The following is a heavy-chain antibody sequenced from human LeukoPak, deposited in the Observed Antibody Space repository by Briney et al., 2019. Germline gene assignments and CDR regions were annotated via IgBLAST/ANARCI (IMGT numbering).Heavy chain of an antibody. Sequence: NSSETLSLTCTVSGGSIRSNSYYWGWIRQPPGKGLEWIGSIYFSGNTYYNPSLKSRVTISVDTSKNQFSLKLSSVTAADTAVYYCATGGSRYYYYMDVWGKGTTVTVSS. CDR3: ATGGSRYYYYMDV. J-gene: IGHJ6*03. V-gene: IGHV4-39*01. D-gene: IGHD3-10*01. CDR1: GGSIRSNSYY. CDR2: IYFSGNT.